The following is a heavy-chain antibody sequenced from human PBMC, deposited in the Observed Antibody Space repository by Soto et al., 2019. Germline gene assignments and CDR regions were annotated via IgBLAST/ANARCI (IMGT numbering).Heavy chain of an antibody. CDR3: AREGGFDWFYH. CDR1: GFIFSDYE. V-gene: IGHV3-48*03. J-gene: IGHJ5*02. Sequence: XGSLRLSCAASGFIFSDYEMNWVRQAPGKGLEWVSYISISGTTIHFADSVKGRFTISRDNAKNSVYLQMNSLKIEDTAVYYCAREGGFDWFYHWGQGTLVTVSS. CDR2: ISISGTTI.